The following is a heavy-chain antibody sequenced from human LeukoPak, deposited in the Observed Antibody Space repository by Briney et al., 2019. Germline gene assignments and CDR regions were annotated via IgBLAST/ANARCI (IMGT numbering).Heavy chain of an antibody. Sequence: GESLRLSCAASGFTFSDYYMTWIRQAPGRGREWISYISTSAGTIYSADSVKGRFTISRDNAKNSLYLQMNSLRAEDTAVYYCARDAIDSSGFDFDYWGQGTLVTVSS. CDR2: ISTSAGTI. J-gene: IGHJ4*02. CDR3: ARDAIDSSGFDFDY. V-gene: IGHV3-11*01. CDR1: GFTFSDYY. D-gene: IGHD3-22*01.